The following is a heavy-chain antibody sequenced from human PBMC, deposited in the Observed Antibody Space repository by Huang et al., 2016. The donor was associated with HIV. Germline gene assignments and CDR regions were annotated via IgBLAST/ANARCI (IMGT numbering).Heavy chain of an antibody. CDR3: ARMFKYDSGGYWGNDAFDI. J-gene: IGHJ3*02. V-gene: IGHV4-34*02. CDR1: GGSFSGHY. CDR2: ISDSGST. D-gene: IGHD3-22*01. Sequence: QVQLQQWGAELLKPSETLSLTCAVYGGSFSGHYWTWIRQPPGRGLEWIGEISDSGSTTDNPSLKSRVTSAGDTAQSQFSLKLNSVTAADTAIYDCARMFKYDSGGYWGNDAFDIWGQGTMVTVSS.